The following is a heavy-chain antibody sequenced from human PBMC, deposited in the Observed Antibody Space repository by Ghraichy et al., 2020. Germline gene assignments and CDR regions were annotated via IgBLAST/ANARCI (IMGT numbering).Heavy chain of an antibody. CDR3: ARGGLRAVAGIYY. V-gene: IGHV3-11*06. CDR1: GFTFSDYY. Sequence: GGSLRLSCAASGFTFSDYYMSWIRQAPGKGLEWVSYISSSSSYTNYADSVKGRFTISRDNAKNSPYLQMNSLRAEDTAVYYCARGGLRAVAGIYYWGQGTLVTVSS. J-gene: IGHJ4*02. D-gene: IGHD6-19*01. CDR2: ISSSSSYT.